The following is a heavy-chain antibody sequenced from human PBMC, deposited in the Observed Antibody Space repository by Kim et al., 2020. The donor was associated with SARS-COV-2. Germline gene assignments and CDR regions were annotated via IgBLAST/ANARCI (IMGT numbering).Heavy chain of an antibody. D-gene: IGHD5-12*01. V-gene: IGHV1-18*01. J-gene: IGHJ4*02. CDR3: ARGRGSMVATPIDY. Sequence: AQKLQGRVTMTTDTSTSTAYMELRSLRSDDTAVYYCARGRGSMVATPIDYWSQGTLVTVSS.